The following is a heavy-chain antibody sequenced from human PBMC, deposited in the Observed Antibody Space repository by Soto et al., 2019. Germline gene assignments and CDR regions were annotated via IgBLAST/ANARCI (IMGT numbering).Heavy chain of an antibody. CDR1: GFTFRRFT. Sequence: GGSLRLSCAASGFTFRRFTMNWVRQAPGKGLEWVSTISSNSAYIYYTDALRGRFTISRDNAKNSLHLQMNSLRAEDTAVYYCTRDASRDSSARGWFDPWGTGTLVTVSS. CDR2: ISSNSAYI. CDR3: TRDASRDSSARGWFDP. J-gene: IGHJ5*02. V-gene: IGHV3-21*01. D-gene: IGHD6-13*01.